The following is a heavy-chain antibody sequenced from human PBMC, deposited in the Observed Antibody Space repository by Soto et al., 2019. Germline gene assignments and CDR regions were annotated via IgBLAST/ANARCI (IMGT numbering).Heavy chain of an antibody. J-gene: IGHJ6*02. CDR2: IYYSGST. V-gene: IGHV4-59*01. CDR3: ARDDYYYGMDV. CDR1: GGSISSYY. Sequence: SETLSLTCTVSGGSISSYYWSWIRQPPGKGLEWIGYIYYSGSTNYNPSLKGRVTISVDTSKNQFSLKLSSVTAADTAVYYCARDDYYYGMDVWGQGTTVTVSS.